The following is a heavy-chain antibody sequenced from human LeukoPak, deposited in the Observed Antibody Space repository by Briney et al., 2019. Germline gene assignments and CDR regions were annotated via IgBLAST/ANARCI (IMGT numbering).Heavy chain of an antibody. CDR2: IKQDGSET. Sequence: GGSLRLSCAASGFTFSTYWMTWFRQAPGEGPEWVAHIKQDGSETHYVDSVKGRFTISRDNAKNSLYLQMNSLRAEDTAVYYCVRVGIYSTSRYWFDYWGQGTLVTVSS. J-gene: IGHJ4*02. D-gene: IGHD2-2*01. CDR1: GFTFSTYW. CDR3: VRVGIYSTSRYWFDY. V-gene: IGHV3-7*03.